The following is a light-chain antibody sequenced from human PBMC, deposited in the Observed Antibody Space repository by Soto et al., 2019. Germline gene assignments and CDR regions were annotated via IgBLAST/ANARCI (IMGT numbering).Light chain of an antibody. CDR1: QSISTC. CDR3: QQTYSNLWT. CDR2: AAS. Sequence: DIQMTQSPSTLSASVGDRVTITCRASQSISTCLAWYQQKPGKAPKLLIYAASSLQSGVPSRFSGSGSGTDFTLTIKNLQREDFADYFCQQTYSNLWTFGQGTKVDIK. V-gene: IGKV1-39*01. J-gene: IGKJ1*01.